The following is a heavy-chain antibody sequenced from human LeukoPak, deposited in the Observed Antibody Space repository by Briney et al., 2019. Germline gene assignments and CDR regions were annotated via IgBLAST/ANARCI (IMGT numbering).Heavy chain of an antibody. CDR3: ARDGDGGETGISGSSVDY. Sequence: ASVKVSCKASGYTFTSYGISWVRQAPGQGLEWMGWVSAYNGNTNYAQKLQGRVTMTTDTSTSTAYMELRSLRSDDTAVYYCARDGDGGETGISGSSVDYWAREPWSPSPQ. J-gene: IGHJ4*02. V-gene: IGHV1-18*01. D-gene: IGHD1-26*01. CDR1: GYTFTSYG. CDR2: VSAYNGNT.